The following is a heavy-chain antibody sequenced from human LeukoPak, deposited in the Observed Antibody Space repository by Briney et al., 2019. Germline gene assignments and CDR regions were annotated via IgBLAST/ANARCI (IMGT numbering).Heavy chain of an antibody. CDR1: GGSISSYY. J-gene: IGHJ4*02. D-gene: IGHD6-19*01. Sequence: SETLSLTCTVSGGSISSYYWSWIRQPPGKGLEWIGYIYYSGSTNYNPSLKSRVTISVDTSKNQFSLQLSSVSAADTAVYYCAGLSSGWYEVGYWGQGTLVTVSS. CDR2: IYYSGST. V-gene: IGHV4-59*08. CDR3: AGLSSGWYEVGY.